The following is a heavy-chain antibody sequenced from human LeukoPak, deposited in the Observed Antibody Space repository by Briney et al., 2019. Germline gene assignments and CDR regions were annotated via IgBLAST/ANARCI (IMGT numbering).Heavy chain of an antibody. J-gene: IGHJ4*02. D-gene: IGHD3-3*01. V-gene: IGHV3-9*01. CDR3: ARVKPSNYDFWSGYYPSHFDY. Sequence: GGSLRLSCAASGFTFDDYAMHWVRQAPGKGLEWVSGISWNSGSIGYADSVKGRFTISRDNAKNSLYLQMNSLRAEDTALYYCARVKPSNYDFWSGYYPSHFDYWGQGTLVTVSS. CDR1: GFTFDDYA. CDR2: ISWNSGSI.